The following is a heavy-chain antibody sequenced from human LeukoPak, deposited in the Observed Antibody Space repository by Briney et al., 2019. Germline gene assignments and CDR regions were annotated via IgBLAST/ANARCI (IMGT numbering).Heavy chain of an antibody. J-gene: IGHJ4*02. Sequence: GGSLRLSCAASGFTFSSYAMHWVRQAPGKGLEYVSAISSNGGSTYYANSVKGRFTISRDNSKNTLYLQMGSLRAEDMAVYYCARAGGYGAEYYFDYWGQGTLVTVSS. CDR3: ARAGGYGAEYYFDY. CDR2: ISSNGGST. V-gene: IGHV3-64*01. D-gene: IGHD5-12*01. CDR1: GFTFSSYA.